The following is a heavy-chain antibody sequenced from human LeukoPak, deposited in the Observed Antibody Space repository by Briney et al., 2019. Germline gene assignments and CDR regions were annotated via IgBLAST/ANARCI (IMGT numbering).Heavy chain of an antibody. J-gene: IGHJ5*02. CDR2: IIPTFGIA. Sequence: SVKVSCKASGGTFSSYAISWVRQAPGQGLEWMGRIIPTFGIANYAQKFQGRVTITADKSTSTAYMELSSLRSEDTAVYYCAREDILTGYINWFDPWGQGTLVTVSS. CDR1: GGTFSSYA. CDR3: AREDILTGYINWFDP. V-gene: IGHV1-69*04. D-gene: IGHD3-9*01.